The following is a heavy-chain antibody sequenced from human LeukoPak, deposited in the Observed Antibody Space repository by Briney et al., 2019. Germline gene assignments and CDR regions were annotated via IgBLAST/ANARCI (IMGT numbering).Heavy chain of an antibody. J-gene: IGHJ5*02. CDR2: IHFSGST. Sequence: SETLSLTCTVSDASISGYYWSWIRQPPGKGLEWIGSIHFSGSTNYNPSLRSRVTISVDTSKNQLSLKLSSVTAADTAVYYCARDYSSSSLGWFDPWGQGTLVTVSS. V-gene: IGHV4-59*01. CDR1: DASISGYY. CDR3: ARDYSSSSLGWFDP. D-gene: IGHD6-6*01.